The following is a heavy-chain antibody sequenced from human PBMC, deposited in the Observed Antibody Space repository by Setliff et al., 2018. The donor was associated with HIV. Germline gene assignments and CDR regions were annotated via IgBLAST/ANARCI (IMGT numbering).Heavy chain of an antibody. CDR2: IYTSGST. J-gene: IGHJ4*02. Sequence: PSETLSLTCTVSGGPISSYYWSWIRQPPGKGLEWIGYIYTSGSTNYNPSLKSRVTISVDTSKNQFSLKLSSVTAADTAVYYCEVAGQWGQGTLVTVSS. V-gene: IGHV4-4*09. D-gene: IGHD6-19*01. CDR3: EVAGQ. CDR1: GGPISSYY.